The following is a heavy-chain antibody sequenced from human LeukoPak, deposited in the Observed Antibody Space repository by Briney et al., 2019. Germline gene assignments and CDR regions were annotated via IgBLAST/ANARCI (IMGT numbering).Heavy chain of an antibody. CDR2: IYYSGST. CDR3: AVNYYDSSGYQDY. Sequence: TSETLSLTRTVSGGSISSGGYYWSWIRQHPGKGLEWIGYIYYSGSTYYNPSLKSRVIISVDTSKNQFSLKLSSVTAADTAVYYCAVNYYDSSGYQDYWGQGTLVTVSS. V-gene: IGHV4-31*03. J-gene: IGHJ4*02. CDR1: GGSISSGGYY. D-gene: IGHD3-22*01.